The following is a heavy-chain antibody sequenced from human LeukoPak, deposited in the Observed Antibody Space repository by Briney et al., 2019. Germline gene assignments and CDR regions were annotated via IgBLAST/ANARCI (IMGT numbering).Heavy chain of an antibody. D-gene: IGHD6-6*01. CDR3: ARADPQPRTNWFDP. J-gene: IGHJ5*02. CDR1: GGTFSSYA. V-gene: IGHV1-69*13. Sequence: SVKVSCEASGGTFSSYAISWVRQAPGQGLEWMGGIIPIFGTANYAQKFQGRVTITADESTSTAYMELSSLRSEDTAVYYCARADPQPRTNWFDPWGQGTLVTVSS. CDR2: IIPIFGTA.